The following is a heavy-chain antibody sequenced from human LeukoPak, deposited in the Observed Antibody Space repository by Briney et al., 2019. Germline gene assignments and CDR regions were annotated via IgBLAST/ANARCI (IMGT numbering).Heavy chain of an antibody. D-gene: IGHD5-12*01. V-gene: IGHV1-69*05. Sequence: SVKVSCKASGGTFGSYAISWVRQAPGQGLEWMGRIIPIFGTANYAQKFQGRVTITTDESTSTAYMELSSLRSEDTAVYYCAREPSAITLKRAQGENYFDYWGQGTLVTVSS. CDR2: IIPIFGTA. CDR1: GGTFGSYA. CDR3: AREPSAITLKRAQGENYFDY. J-gene: IGHJ4*02.